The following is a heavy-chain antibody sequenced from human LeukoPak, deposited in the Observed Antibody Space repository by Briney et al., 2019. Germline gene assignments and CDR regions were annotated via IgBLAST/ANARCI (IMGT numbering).Heavy chain of an antibody. Sequence: ASVKVSCKASGYTFTGYYMHWVRQAPGQGLEWMGRIDPNSGVTNYAQKFQGRVTVTRDTSISTAYMDLSRLRSDDTAVYYCARDRYYGSGALYNVFDYWGQGTLVTVSS. J-gene: IGHJ4*02. CDR1: GYTFTGYY. CDR3: ARDRYYGSGALYNVFDY. CDR2: IDPNSGVT. D-gene: IGHD3-10*01. V-gene: IGHV1-2*06.